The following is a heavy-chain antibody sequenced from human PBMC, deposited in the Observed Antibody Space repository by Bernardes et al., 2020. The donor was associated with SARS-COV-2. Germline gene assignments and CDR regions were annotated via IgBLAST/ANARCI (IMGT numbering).Heavy chain of an antibody. V-gene: IGHV7-4-1*02. CDR2: INTNTGNP. Sequence: ASVKVSCKASGYTFTSYAMNWVRQAPGQGLEWMGWINTNTGNPTYAQGFTGRFVFPLDTSVSTAYLQISSLKAEDTAVYYCARAEGNYYDSSGYNYYGMDVWGQGTTVTVSS. CDR1: GYTFTSYA. D-gene: IGHD3-22*01. CDR3: ARAEGNYYDSSGYNYYGMDV. J-gene: IGHJ6*02.